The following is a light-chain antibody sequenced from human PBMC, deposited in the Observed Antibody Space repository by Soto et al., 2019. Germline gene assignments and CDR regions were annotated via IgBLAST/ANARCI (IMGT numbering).Light chain of an antibody. CDR3: QQYNSYSWT. CDR2: DPS. V-gene: IGKV1-5*01. Sequence: DIQMTQSPSTLSPFVGDRVTITCRASQSISYRLAWYQQKPGKAPKLLLYDPSNLGSGVPSTFSGSGSGTEFTLTITSLQPDDFATYYCQQYNSYSWTFGHGTKVEIK. CDR1: QSISYR. J-gene: IGKJ1*01.